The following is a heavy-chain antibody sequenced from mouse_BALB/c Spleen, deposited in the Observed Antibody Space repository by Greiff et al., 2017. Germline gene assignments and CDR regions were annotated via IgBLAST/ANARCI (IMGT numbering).Heavy chain of an antibody. V-gene: IGHV1S22*01. J-gene: IGHJ3*01. CDR2: IYPGSGST. CDR1: GYTFTSYW. D-gene: IGHD1-1*01. CDR3: ARRGYYGSSPFAY. Sequence: LQQPGSELVRPGASVKLSCKASGYTFTSYWMHWVKQRPGQGLEWIGNIYPGSGSTNYDEKFKSKATLTVDTSSSTAYMQLSSLTSEDSAVYYCARRGYYGSSPFAYWGQGTLVTVSA.